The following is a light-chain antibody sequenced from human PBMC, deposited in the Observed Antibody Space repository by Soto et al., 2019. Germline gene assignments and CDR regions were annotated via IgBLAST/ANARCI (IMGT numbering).Light chain of an antibody. CDR3: QQYGTSEII. CDR1: QTLSNSF. J-gene: IGKJ5*01. Sequence: IALTHSPGTLSFSPGEIATLSFRASQTLSNSFIAWYQHKPGQAPRLLVYDTSTRATGIPDRYSGSGSGTDFTLTISRLEPEDFAVFFCQQYGTSEIIFGQGTRLEIK. CDR2: DTS. V-gene: IGKV3-20*01.